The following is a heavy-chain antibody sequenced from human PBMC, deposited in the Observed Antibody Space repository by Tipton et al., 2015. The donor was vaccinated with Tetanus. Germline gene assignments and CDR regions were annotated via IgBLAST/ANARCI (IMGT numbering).Heavy chain of an antibody. CDR3: ARPSSSGWYHAFDI. J-gene: IGHJ3*02. Sequence: LRLSCTVSGGSISSGLYYWGWIRQPPGKGLERIGSVYYGGSTYYNPSLRGRVTVSIDTSKNQFSLKLSSVTAADTAVYYCARPSSSGWYHAFDIWGQGTLVTVSS. CDR1: GGSISSGLYY. CDR2: VYYGGST. V-gene: IGHV4-39*01. D-gene: IGHD6-19*01.